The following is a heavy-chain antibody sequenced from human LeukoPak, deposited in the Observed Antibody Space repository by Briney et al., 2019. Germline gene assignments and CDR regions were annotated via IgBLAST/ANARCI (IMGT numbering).Heavy chain of an antibody. CDR1: GGSISSSSYY. J-gene: IGHJ4*02. CDR3: ARLIYIVATINVSDY. Sequence: SETLSLTRTVSGGSISSSSYYWGWIRQPPGKGLEWIGSIYYSGSTYYNPSLKSRVAISVDTSKNQFSLKLSSVTAADTAVYYCARLIYIVATINVSDYWGQGTLVTVSS. D-gene: IGHD5-12*01. V-gene: IGHV4-39*07. CDR2: IYYSGST.